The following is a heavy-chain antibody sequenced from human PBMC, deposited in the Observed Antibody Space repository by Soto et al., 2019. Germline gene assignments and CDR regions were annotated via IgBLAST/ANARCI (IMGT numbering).Heavy chain of an antibody. CDR2: ISAYNGNT. CDR3: ATQSIAARTYYYYYGMDV. D-gene: IGHD6-6*01. J-gene: IGHJ6*02. Sequence: ASVKVSCKASGYTFTSYGISWVRQAPGQGLEWMGWISAYNGNTNYAQKLQGRVTMTTDTSTSTAYMELRSLRSDDTAVYYCATQSIAARTYYYYYGMDVWGQGNTVTV. V-gene: IGHV1-18*04. CDR1: GYTFTSYG.